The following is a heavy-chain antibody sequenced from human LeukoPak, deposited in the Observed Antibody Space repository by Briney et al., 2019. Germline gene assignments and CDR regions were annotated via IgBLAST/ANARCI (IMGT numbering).Heavy chain of an antibody. CDR3: AIDPNWGIHN. D-gene: IGHD7-27*01. V-gene: IGHV3-21*01. CDR1: GFTFSSYS. CDR2: ISSSSSYI. Sequence: GGSLRLSCAASGFTFSSYSMNWVRQAPGKGLEWVSSISSSSSYIYYADSVKGRFAISRDNAKNSLYLQMNSLRAEDTAVYYCAIDPNWGIHNWGQGVLVTVSS. J-gene: IGHJ4*02.